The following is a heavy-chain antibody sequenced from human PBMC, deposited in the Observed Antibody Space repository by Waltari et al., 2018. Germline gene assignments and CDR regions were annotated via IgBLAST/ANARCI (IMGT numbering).Heavy chain of an antibody. D-gene: IGHD6-13*01. CDR1: DGSISRPY. J-gene: IGHJ4*01. CDR2: IYADGST. V-gene: IGHV4-4*07. CDR3: AKDEAGYTRY. Sequence: QVQLQESGPGLVKPSETLSLTCNVYDGSISRPYWSWIRQPAGKGLEWIGRIYADGSTNYNPSLKSRITMSVDMSKNQLSLELTSVTAADTAIYYCAKDEAGYTRYWGQGALVTVSS.